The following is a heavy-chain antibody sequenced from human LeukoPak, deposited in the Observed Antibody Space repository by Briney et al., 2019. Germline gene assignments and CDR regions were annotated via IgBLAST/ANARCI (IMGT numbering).Heavy chain of an antibody. V-gene: IGHV4-4*02. D-gene: IGHD6-13*01. CDR3: ATRGPGQAADLDY. J-gene: IGHJ4*02. CDR1: GGSISSSNW. Sequence: SGTLSPTCAVSGGSISSSNWWSWVRQPPGKGLEWIGEIYHSGSTNYNPSLKSRVTISVDKSKNQFSLKLSSVTAADTAVYYCATRGPGQAADLDYWGQGTLVTVSS. CDR2: IYHSGST.